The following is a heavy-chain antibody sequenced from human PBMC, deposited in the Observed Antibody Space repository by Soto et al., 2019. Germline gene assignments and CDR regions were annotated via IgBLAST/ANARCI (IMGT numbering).Heavy chain of an antibody. D-gene: IGHD5-18*01. CDR2: INPSGGST. J-gene: IGHJ4*02. CDR1: GYTFTSYY. Sequence: QVQLVQSGAEVQKPGASVKVSCKASGYTFTSYYMHWVRQAPGQGLEWMGIINPSGGSTNYAQKFKGRVTMTRDTSTSTVYMELTSLRSEDTAVYYCSRPSESYSLIDYWGQGTQVTVSS. V-gene: IGHV1-46*01. CDR3: SRPSESYSLIDY.